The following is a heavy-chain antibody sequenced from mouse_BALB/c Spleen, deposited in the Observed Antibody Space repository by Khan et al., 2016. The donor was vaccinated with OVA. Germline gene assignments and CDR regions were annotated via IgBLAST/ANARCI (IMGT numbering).Heavy chain of an antibody. Sequence: EVQLVESGGGLVQPKGSLKLSCAASGFTFNTYAMNWVRQAPGTGLEWVARIRSKTNNYATYYADSVKDRFTISSDDSQSMHYLQMNNLKTEVTAMNDILSHKNYYGEDAMDYWGQGTSVTVSS. V-gene: IGHV10-1*02. CDR3: LSHKNYYGEDAMDY. CDR1: GFTFNTYA. CDR2: IRSKTNNYAT. J-gene: IGHJ4*01. D-gene: IGHD1-1*01.